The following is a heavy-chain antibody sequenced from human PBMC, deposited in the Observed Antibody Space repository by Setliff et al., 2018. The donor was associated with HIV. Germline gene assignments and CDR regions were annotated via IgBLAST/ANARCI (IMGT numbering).Heavy chain of an antibody. CDR2: ISPSNGDT. CDR3: ARQLSNSLDY. CDR1: GYTFTGYF. J-gene: IGHJ4*02. D-gene: IGHD7-27*01. V-gene: IGHV1-2*02. Sequence: ASVKVSCKASGYTFTGYFMHWVRQAPGQGLEWMGWISPSNGDTNIPQRCQGRVTMTRDTSINTAYMELSGLRCDDTAVYFCARQLSNSLDYWGQGTLVTVSS.